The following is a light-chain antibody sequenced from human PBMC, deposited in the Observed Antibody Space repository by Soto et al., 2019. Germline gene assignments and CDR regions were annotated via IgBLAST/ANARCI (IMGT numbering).Light chain of an antibody. J-gene: IGKJ1*01. CDR1: QSVSSY. CDR3: QPRSDWPRT. Sequence: EIVLTQSPATLSLSPGERATLSCRASQSVSSYLGWYQQKPGQAPRLLIYDASNRATGIPARFSGSGSGTDFTLTISSLEPEDFAVYYCQPRSDWPRTFCQGTKVEIK. CDR2: DAS. V-gene: IGKV3-11*01.